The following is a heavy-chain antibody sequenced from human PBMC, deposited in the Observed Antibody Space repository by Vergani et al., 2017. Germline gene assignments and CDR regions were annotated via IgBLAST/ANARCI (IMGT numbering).Heavy chain of an antibody. J-gene: IGHJ2*01. CDR1: GGSISSGSYY. CDR3: ARDLMAYYYVSSGSTLYLYFDL. Sequence: QVQLQESGPGLVKPSQTLSLTCTVSGGSISSGSYYWSWIRQPAGKGLEWIGRIYTSGSTNYNPSLKSRVTISVDTSKNQFSLKLSSVTAADTAVYYCARDLMAYYYVSSGSTLYLYFDLWGRGTLVTVSS. CDR2: IYTSGST. D-gene: IGHD3-22*01. V-gene: IGHV4-61*02.